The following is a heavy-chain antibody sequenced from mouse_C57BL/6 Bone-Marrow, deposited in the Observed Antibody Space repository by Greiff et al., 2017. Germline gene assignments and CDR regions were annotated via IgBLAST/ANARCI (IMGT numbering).Heavy chain of an antibody. V-gene: IGHV1-81*01. J-gene: IGHJ2*01. Sequence: QVQLQQSGAELARPGASVKLSCKASGYTFTSYGISWVKQRTGQGLEWIGEIYPRSGNNYYNEKFKGKATLTADKSSSTAYMELRSLTSEDSAVYFCARIYYVYYFDYWGQGTTLTVSS. CDR3: ARIYYVYYFDY. CDR2: IYPRSGNN. CDR1: GYTFTSYG. D-gene: IGHD2-1*01.